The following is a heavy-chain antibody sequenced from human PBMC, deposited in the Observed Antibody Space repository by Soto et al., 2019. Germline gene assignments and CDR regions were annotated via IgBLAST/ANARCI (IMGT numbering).Heavy chain of an antibody. CDR3: AKDGAPGIAPDYYYGMGV. V-gene: IGHV3-30*18. D-gene: IGHD2-21*01. CDR1: GFTFSSYA. Sequence: PGGSLRLSCAASGFTFSSYALRWVRQAPGKGPEWVAVISYEGSNKYYGDSVKGRFSISRDNFKSTLYLQMNSLRVEDTAIYYCAKDGAPGIAPDYYYGMGVWGQGTTVTVSS. CDR2: ISYEGSNK. J-gene: IGHJ6*02.